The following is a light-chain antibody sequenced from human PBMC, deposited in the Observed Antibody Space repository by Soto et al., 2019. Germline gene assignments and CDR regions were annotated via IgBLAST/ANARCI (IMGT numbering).Light chain of an antibody. CDR2: AAS. Sequence: DIPMTQSPCTLSASVGDRVTITCRASESISSWLAWYQQKPGKAPRLLIYAASRLGSGVPSRFSGSGSGTEFTLTISSLQPDDFATYYCQQYNSYSFGQGTKV. J-gene: IGKJ1*01. CDR1: ESISSW. CDR3: QQYNSYS. V-gene: IGKV1-5*01.